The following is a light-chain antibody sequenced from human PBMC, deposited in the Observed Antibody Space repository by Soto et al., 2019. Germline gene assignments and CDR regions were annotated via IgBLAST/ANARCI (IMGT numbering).Light chain of an antibody. CDR2: AAS. CDR3: QQSYRALT. J-gene: IGKJ4*01. CDR1: QSISSY. V-gene: IGKV1-39*01. Sequence: DIQMTQSPSSLSASVGDRVTITCRASQSISSYLNWYQQKPGKAPKLLIYAASSLQSGVPSRFSGSGSGTDFTLTISSLQPEDFATYYCQQSYRALTFGGGTKGEIK.